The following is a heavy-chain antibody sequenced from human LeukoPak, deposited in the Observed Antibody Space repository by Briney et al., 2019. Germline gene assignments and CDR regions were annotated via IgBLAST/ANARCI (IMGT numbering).Heavy chain of an antibody. Sequence: PGRSLRLSCAASGFTFSSYSMHWVRQAPGKGLEWVAFISYNGSDTYHADSVRGRFTISRDNSKNTLYLQMNSLRLEDTAVYYCARALGVFGDHWGQGTLVTVSS. CDR1: GFTFSSYS. CDR2: ISYNGSDT. D-gene: IGHD2-8*02. CDR3: ARALGVFGDH. J-gene: IGHJ4*02. V-gene: IGHV3-30-3*01.